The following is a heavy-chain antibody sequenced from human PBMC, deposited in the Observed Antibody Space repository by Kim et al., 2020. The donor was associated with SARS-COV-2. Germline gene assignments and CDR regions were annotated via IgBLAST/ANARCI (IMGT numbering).Heavy chain of an antibody. D-gene: IGHD1-26*01. J-gene: IGHJ4*02. CDR3: ASGRWELPY. V-gene: IGHV4-59*01. CDR1: GGSISNYY. CDR2: IYYSGST. Sequence: SETLSLTCTVSGGSISNYYWSWIRQPPGKGLEWIGYIYYSGSTNYNPSLKSRVTISVDTSNNQVSLTLSSVTAADTAVYYCASGRWELPYWGQGTLVTVS.